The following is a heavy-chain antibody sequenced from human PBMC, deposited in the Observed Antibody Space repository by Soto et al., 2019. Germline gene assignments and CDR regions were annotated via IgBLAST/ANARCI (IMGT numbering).Heavy chain of an antibody. CDR3: ASDSHCGCGNCPRGRFDR. Sequence: GEALQSSCKDFGGGFSTDWVAWLRQMPGKGLEWVGIIYPGNSDTMYSPSFQGQVTISADTALSTTYLQWDTLKPSDTAMYFCASDSHCGCGNCPRGRFDRWGQRTMVIGSS. CDR1: GGGFSTDW. CDR2: IYPGNSDT. V-gene: IGHV5-51*01. J-gene: IGHJ3*02. D-gene: IGHD2-15*01.